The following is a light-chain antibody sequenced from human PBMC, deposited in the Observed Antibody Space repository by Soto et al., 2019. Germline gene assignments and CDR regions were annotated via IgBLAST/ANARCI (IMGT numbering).Light chain of an antibody. CDR2: AAS. CDR1: QGISNY. J-gene: IGKJ1*01. V-gene: IGKV1-27*01. Sequence: DIQMTQSPSSLSASVGDRVTITCRASQGISNYLAWYQQKPGKVPKLLIYAASTLQSGVPSRFSGSGSGTDFTLTIINLQPEDVATYYCQKYNSAPRTFGQGTKVEIK. CDR3: QKYNSAPRT.